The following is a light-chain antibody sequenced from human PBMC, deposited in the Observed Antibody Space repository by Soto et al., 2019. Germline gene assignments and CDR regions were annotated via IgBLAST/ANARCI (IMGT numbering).Light chain of an antibody. Sequence: QSVLTQPPSASGTPGQRVTISCSGGSSNVGNNYVYWYQQFPGAAPKLLIYRNNQRPSGVPDRFSGSKSGTSASLAISGLRSEDEADYYCAAWDDNLSVLFSGGTKLTVL. J-gene: IGLJ2*01. V-gene: IGLV1-47*01. CDR1: SSNVGNNY. CDR3: AAWDDNLSVL. CDR2: RNN.